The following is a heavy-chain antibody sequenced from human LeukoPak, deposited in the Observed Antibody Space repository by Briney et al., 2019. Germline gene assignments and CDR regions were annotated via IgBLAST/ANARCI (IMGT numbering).Heavy chain of an antibody. J-gene: IGHJ4*02. Sequence: SVKVPCKASGGTFSSYTISWVRQAPGQGLEWMGGIIPLFGTPDYAQKFQDRLTITADKSTSTAYMELSSLRSDDTAVYYCARADGSAWPTGEFDYWGQGTLVTVSS. V-gene: IGHV1-69*06. CDR3: ARADGSAWPTGEFDY. CDR2: IIPLFGTP. CDR1: GGTFSSYT. D-gene: IGHD6-19*01.